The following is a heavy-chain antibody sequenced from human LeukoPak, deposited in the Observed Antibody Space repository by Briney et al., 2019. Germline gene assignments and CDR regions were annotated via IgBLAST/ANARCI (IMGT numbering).Heavy chain of an antibody. CDR1: GFTFRSYA. CDR3: ARTYYYASGNRGY. V-gene: IGHV3-48*01. CDR2: ISSTSSIR. Sequence: PGESLRLSCTASGFTFRSYAMNWVRQAPGKGLEWVSYISSTSSIRKYADSVRGRFTISRDNANNSLYLQMSSLRAEDTAVYYCARTYYYASGNRGYWGQGTLVTVSS. D-gene: IGHD3-10*01. J-gene: IGHJ4*02.